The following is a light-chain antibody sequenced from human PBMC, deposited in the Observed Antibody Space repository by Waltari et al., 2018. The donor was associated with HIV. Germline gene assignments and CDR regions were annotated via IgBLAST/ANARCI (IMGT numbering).Light chain of an antibody. J-gene: IGKJ1*01. CDR3: QQYGSSPRT. V-gene: IGKV3-20*01. CDR2: NAS. CDR1: QSISSTY. Sequence: ELVLTQSPGTLSVSPGETATVSCRASQSISSTYVAWYQQKPGQAPRHLIYNASTRPTCIPDRFNGSGSGTDFILTIRRLEPGDSAVYYCQQYGSSPRTFGEGTKVEIK.